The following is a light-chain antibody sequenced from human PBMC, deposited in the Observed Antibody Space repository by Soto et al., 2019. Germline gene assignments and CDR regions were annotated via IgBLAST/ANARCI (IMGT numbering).Light chain of an antibody. CDR2: GAS. CDR1: QSLSSN. Sequence: EIVMTQSPATLSVSPGERATLSCRASQSLSSNVAWYQQKPGQVPRLLIYGASTRATGIPARFSGSRSGTEFTLTISRLQSEDFAVYYRQQYNNSPFTFGPGTKVDIK. CDR3: QQYNNSPFT. J-gene: IGKJ3*01. V-gene: IGKV3D-15*01.